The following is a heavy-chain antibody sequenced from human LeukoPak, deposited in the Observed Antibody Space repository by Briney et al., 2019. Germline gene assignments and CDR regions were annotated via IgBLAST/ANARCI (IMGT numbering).Heavy chain of an antibody. Sequence: PGGSLRLSCAASGFTFSSYNMNWVRQAPGKGLEWVSSISSSSSYIYYADSVKGRFTISTDNAKNSLYLQMSSLRAEDTAVYYCARDRESSSWFDYWGQGTLVTVSS. D-gene: IGHD6-13*01. CDR3: ARDRESSSWFDY. CDR2: ISSSSSYI. J-gene: IGHJ4*02. V-gene: IGHV3-21*01. CDR1: GFTFSSYN.